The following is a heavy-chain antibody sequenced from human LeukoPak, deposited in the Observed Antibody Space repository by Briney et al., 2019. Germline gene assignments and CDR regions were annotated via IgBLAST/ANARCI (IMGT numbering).Heavy chain of an antibody. CDR3: ARALSGEAAGSYFDS. CDR1: GFTFSSYW. J-gene: IGHJ4*02. D-gene: IGHD6-13*01. CDR2: IKEDGSEK. Sequence: GGALRLSCAASGFTFSSYWMRWVRQAPGKGLEWVANIKEDGSEKYYVDSVKGQLTISRDNAKTSLYLQMHSLRAEDTAVYYCARALSGEAAGSYFDSWGQGTLVPVSS. V-gene: IGHV3-7*01.